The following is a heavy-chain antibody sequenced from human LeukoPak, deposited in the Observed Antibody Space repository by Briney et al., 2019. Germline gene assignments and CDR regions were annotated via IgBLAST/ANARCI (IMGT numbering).Heavy chain of an antibody. J-gene: IGHJ4*02. D-gene: IGHD3-16*02. CDR3: ARDHKLRLGELSLVFDY. CDR2: INPSGGST. CDR1: GYTFTSYY. Sequence: ASVKVSCKAAGYTFTSYYMHWGRQAPGQGLEWMGIINPSGGSTSYAQKFQGRVTMTRDTSTSTVYMELSSLRSEDTAVYYCARDHKLRLGELSLVFDYWGQGTLVTVSS. V-gene: IGHV1-46*01.